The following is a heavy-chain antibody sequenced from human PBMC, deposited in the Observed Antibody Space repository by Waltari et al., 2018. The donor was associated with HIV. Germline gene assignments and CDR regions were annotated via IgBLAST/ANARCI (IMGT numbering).Heavy chain of an antibody. CDR3: ATTREMATTPYWYFDL. J-gene: IGHJ2*01. Sequence: EVQLVQSGAEVKKPGESLKISCKGSGYSFTSYWIGWVRQMPGKGLEWMGIIYPGDSDTRYSPSFQGQVTISADKSISTAYLQWSSLKASDTAMYYCATTREMATTPYWYFDLWGRGTLVTVSS. CDR1: GYSFTSYW. CDR2: IYPGDSDT. V-gene: IGHV5-51*01. D-gene: IGHD5-12*01.